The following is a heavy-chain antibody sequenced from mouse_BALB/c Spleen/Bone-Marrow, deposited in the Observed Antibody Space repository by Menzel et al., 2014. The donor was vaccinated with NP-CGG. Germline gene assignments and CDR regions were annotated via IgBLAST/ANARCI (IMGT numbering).Heavy chain of an antibody. J-gene: IGHJ2*01. Sequence: EVKLMESGPSLVKPSQTLSLTCSVTGDSITSGYWNWIRKFPGNKLEYMGYITYSGNTYYNPSLISRISITRGTSKNQYYLQLNSVTTEDTATYYCTRDYYGPWGQGTTLTVSS. CDR1: GDSITSGY. CDR3: TRDYYGP. V-gene: IGHV3-8*02. CDR2: ITYSGNT. D-gene: IGHD1-2*01.